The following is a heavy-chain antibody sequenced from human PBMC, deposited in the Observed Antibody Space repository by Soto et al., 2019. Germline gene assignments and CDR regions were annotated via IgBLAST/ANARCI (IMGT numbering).Heavy chain of an antibody. CDR3: ARDGTYYDFWSHYKKGWFDP. J-gene: IGHJ5*02. CDR1: ICTFISYG. Sequence: VAGTVSCRASICTFISYGISWVGQAPGQGLDWMGWISDYNGNTNYEQKLQGKVTMPTDTSTSTAYMALRSLRSDDTAVYYCARDGTYYDFWSHYKKGWFDPWGQGTLVTVSS. CDR2: ISDYNGNT. V-gene: IGHV1-18*01. D-gene: IGHD3-3*01.